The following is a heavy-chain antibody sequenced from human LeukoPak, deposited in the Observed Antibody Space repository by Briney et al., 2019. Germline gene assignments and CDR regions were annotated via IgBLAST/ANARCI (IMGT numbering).Heavy chain of an antibody. J-gene: IGHJ6*02. CDR3: ARDSSGSYSHYYYGMDV. Sequence: GGSLRLSCAASGFTFSSYAMHWVRQAPGKGLEWVAVISYDGSNKYYADSVKGRFTISRDNSKNTLYLQMNSLRAEDTAVYYCARDSSGSYSHYYYGMDVWGQGTTVTVSS. D-gene: IGHD1-26*01. V-gene: IGHV3-30-3*01. CDR1: GFTFSSYA. CDR2: ISYDGSNK.